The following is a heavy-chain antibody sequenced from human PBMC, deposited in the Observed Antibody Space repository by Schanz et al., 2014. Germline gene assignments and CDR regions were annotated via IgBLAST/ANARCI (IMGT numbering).Heavy chain of an antibody. CDR2: VSRSTPDI. D-gene: IGHD6-13*01. CDR1: GFTFSDYS. J-gene: IGHJ4*02. V-gene: IGHV3-48*01. CDR3: ARDGEAAAGCDY. Sequence: EVQLVESGGGWVQPGGSLRLSCAASGFTFSDYSMNWVRQAPGKGPEWVSYVSRSTPDIYYADSVKGRFTMSRDNAKNSVFLQMNSLRAEDTAVYYCARDGEAAAGCDYWGQGTLGTVSS.